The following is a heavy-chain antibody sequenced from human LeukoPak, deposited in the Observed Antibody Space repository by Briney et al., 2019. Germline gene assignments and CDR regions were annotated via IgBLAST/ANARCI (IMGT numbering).Heavy chain of an antibody. V-gene: IGHV4-34*01. J-gene: IGHJ4*02. Sequence: SETLSLTCAVYGECLNSCYWSWVRQPPGEGLEWIGEIYESGTTEYNPSLKSRVTISMVPSKQQFSLSLSSVTAADTAVYYCARGAWATRLGSWGLGTPVIVSS. D-gene: IGHD2-15*01. CDR1: GECLNSCY. CDR2: IYESGTT. CDR3: ARGAWATRLGS.